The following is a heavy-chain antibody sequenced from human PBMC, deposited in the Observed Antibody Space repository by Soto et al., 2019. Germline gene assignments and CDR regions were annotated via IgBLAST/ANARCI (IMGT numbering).Heavy chain of an antibody. J-gene: IGHJ3*02. D-gene: IGHD3-3*01. Sequence: GGALRLSCAASGYTFSNAWISWVRQAPGKGVGWGGRIKSKTDGGTTDYAAPVKGRFTISRDDSKNTLYLQMNSLKTEDTAVYYCTTDKVFEATIFGVVPTPTNAFDIWGQGTMVTVSS. CDR1: GYTFSNAW. V-gene: IGHV3-15*01. CDR3: TTDKVFEATIFGVVPTPTNAFDI. CDR2: IKSKTDGGTT.